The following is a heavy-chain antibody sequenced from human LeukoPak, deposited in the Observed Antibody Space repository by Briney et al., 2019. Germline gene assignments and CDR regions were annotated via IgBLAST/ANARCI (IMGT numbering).Heavy chain of an antibody. D-gene: IGHD3-22*01. CDR1: GFTFTTYW. J-gene: IGHJ3*02. CDR2: ITSSGSHI. CDR3: ARDDYYDVGGYADDGFDI. V-gene: IGHV3-21*06. Sequence: GGSLRLSCAASGFTFTTYWMHWVRQPPGKGLEWVSSITSSGSHIHYADSVKGRFTVSRDNAKNTLYLQMNSLRTEDTAVYYCARDDYYDVGGYADDGFDIWGQGTMVTVSS.